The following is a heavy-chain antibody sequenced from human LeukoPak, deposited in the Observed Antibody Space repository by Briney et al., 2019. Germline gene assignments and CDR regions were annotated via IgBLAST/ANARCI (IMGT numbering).Heavy chain of an antibody. V-gene: IGHV4-30-4*01. CDR3: ARARYIYGSNFDY. J-gene: IGHJ4*02. D-gene: IGHD5-18*01. CDR2: IYYSGST. CDR1: GGSISSGDYY. Sequence: SETLSLTCTVSGGSISSGDYYWSWIRQPPGKGLEWIGYIYYSGSTYCNPSLKSRVTISVDTSKNQFSLKLSSVTAADTAVYYCARARYIYGSNFDYWGQGTLVTVSS.